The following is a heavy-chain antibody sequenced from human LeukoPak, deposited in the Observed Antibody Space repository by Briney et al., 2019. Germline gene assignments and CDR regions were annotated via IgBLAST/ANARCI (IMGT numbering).Heavy chain of an antibody. J-gene: IGHJ4*02. CDR2: IKQDGSDK. D-gene: IGHD1-14*01. CDR1: GFTITKYW. CDR3: AREMWVPEY. Sequence: GGSLRLSCAASGFTITKYWLTCCRQAPGKGLEGVGKIKQDGSDKNYMDSVKGRFTISRDNTKNSVYLQMSSLRAEDRAVYYCAREMWVPEYGGGGTLVSVFS. V-gene: IGHV3-7*01.